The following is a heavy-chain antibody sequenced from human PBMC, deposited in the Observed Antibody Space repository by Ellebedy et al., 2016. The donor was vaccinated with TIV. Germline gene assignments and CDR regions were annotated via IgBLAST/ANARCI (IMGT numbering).Heavy chain of an antibody. CDR1: GFSFSHFG. Sequence: GESLKISCAASGFSFSHFGMHWVRQAPGKGLEWVANIQQDGSEKYYVDSVKVRFTISRDNSKNTLFLQMTSLRDEDTALYYCARVIGVATAGTPAFDVWGQGTLVTVS. V-gene: IGHV3-7*03. CDR3: ARVIGVATAGTPAFDV. D-gene: IGHD6-19*01. CDR2: IQQDGSEK. J-gene: IGHJ3*01.